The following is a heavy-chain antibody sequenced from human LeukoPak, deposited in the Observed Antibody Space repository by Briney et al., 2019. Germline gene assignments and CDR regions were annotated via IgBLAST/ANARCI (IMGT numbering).Heavy chain of an antibody. CDR2: ISGSGGST. J-gene: IGHJ4*02. Sequence: GGSLRLSCAASGFTFSSYGMSWVRQAPGKGLEWVSAISGSGGSTYYADSVKGRFTISRDNSKNTLYLQMNSLRAEDTAVYYCAKSTRITMVRGVTYYFDYWGQGTLVTVSS. D-gene: IGHD3-10*01. CDR3: AKSTRITMVRGVTYYFDY. CDR1: GFTFSSYG. V-gene: IGHV3-23*01.